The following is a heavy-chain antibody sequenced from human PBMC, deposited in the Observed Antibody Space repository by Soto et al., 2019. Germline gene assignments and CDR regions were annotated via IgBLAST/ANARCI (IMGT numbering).Heavy chain of an antibody. CDR3: ARDWKGAEGFDP. CDR2: IGADNGDT. V-gene: IGHV1-18*01. J-gene: IGHJ5*02. D-gene: IGHD1-1*01. CDR1: GYTFSTYG. Sequence: QVQLVQSGAEVKKPGAAVKFSCKAYGYTFSTYGFSWVRQAPGQGLEWMGWIGADNGDTNYQGRVTITTDTSATTSYMELRSLTSDDTAVYFCARDWKGAEGFDPWGQGTLVTVSS.